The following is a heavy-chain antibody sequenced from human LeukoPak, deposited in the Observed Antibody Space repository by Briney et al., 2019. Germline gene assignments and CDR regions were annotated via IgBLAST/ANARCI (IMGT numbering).Heavy chain of an antibody. J-gene: IGHJ4*02. CDR2: IGTAGDT. V-gene: IGHV3-13*01. CDR3: ARGSAAGPNLDY. D-gene: IGHD6-13*01. Sequence: GGSLRLSCAASGFTFSSYDMHWVRQATGKGLEWVSAIGTAGDTYYPGSVKGRFTISRENAKNSLYLQMNSLRAGDTAVYYCARGSAAGPNLDYWGQGTLVTVSS. CDR1: GFTFSSYD.